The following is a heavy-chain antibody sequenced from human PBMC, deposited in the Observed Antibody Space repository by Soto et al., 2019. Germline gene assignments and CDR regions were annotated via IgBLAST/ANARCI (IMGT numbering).Heavy chain of an antibody. CDR3: ARGTGYSYGSRYYYDSSGYYYFDY. Sequence: SETLSLTCTVSGGSISSYYWSWIRQPPGKGLEWIGYIYYSGSTNYNPSLKSRVTISVDTSKNQFSLKLSSVTAADTAVYYCARGTGYSYGSRYYYDSSGYYYFDYWGQGTLVTVSS. D-gene: IGHD3-22*01. CDR1: GGSISSYY. CDR2: IYYSGST. V-gene: IGHV4-59*01. J-gene: IGHJ4*02.